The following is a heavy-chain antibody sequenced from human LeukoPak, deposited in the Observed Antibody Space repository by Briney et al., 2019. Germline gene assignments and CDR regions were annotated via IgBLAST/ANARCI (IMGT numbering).Heavy chain of an antibody. CDR1: GGTFSSYA. CDR3: ARGPHSSSWLEIDY. CDR2: IIPIFGTA. V-gene: IGHV1-69*05. D-gene: IGHD6-13*01. Sequence: SMKVSCKASGGTFSSYAISWVRQAPGQGLEWMGRIIPIFGTANYAQKFQGRVTITTDESTSTAYMELSSLRSEDTAVYYCARGPHSSSWLEIDYWGQGTLVTVSS. J-gene: IGHJ4*02.